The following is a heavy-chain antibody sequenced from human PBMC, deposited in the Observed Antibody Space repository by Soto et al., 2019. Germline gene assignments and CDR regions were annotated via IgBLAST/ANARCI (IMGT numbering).Heavy chain of an antibody. J-gene: IGHJ3*01. CDR1: VFTFSSYW. D-gene: IGHD6-13*01. CDR2: IEGDGSST. V-gene: IGHV3-74*01. Sequence: GGSLRLSCASSVFTFSSYWMHCVRQSPGKWLEWVSRIEGDGSSTTSADSVKGRFTVSRDDARNTLYLQMSSLRADDTAIYYCAREGLETAGFFDVGGHGTRVTV. CDR3: AREGLETAGFFDV.